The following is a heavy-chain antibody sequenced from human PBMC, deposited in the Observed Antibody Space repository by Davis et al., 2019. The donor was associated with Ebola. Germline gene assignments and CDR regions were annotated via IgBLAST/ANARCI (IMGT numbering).Heavy chain of an antibody. Sequence: GGSLRLSCAASGLTLSDYGVHWVRQAPGKGLEWVAFIRYDGGNTYYADSVRGRFTISRDNSKNTVYLQMNSLTSQDTAVYYCAKDAVAGSYYYYYMDVWGQGAMVTVSS. CDR3: AKDAVAGSYYYYYMDV. J-gene: IGHJ6*02. CDR2: IRYDGGNT. D-gene: IGHD6-19*01. V-gene: IGHV3-30*02. CDR1: GLTLSDYG.